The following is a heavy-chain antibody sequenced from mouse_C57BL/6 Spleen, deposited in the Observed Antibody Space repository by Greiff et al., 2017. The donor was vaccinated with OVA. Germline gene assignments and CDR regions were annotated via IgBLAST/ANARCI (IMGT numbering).Heavy chain of an antibody. D-gene: IGHD1-1*01. CDR1: GFTFSDYY. CDR2: ISNGGGST. J-gene: IGHJ1*03. V-gene: IGHV5-12*01. CDR3: ARHSYYHRYFDV. Sequence: DVHLVESGGGLVQPGGSLKLSCAASGFTFSDYYMYWVRQTPEKRLEWVAYISNGGGSTYYPDTVKGRFTISRDNAKNTLYLQMSRLKSEDTAMYYCARHSYYHRYFDVWGTGTTVTVSS.